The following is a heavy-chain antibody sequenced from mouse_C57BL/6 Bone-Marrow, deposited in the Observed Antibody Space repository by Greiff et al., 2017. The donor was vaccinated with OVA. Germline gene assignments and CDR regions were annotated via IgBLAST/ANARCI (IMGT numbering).Heavy chain of an antibody. CDR3: ARRGSNYVYYFDY. D-gene: IGHD2-5*01. V-gene: IGHV1-69*01. J-gene: IGHJ2*01. Sequence: VQLQQPGAELVMPGASVKLSCKASGYTFTSYWMHWVKQRPGQGLEWIGEIDPSDSYTNYNQKFKGKSTLTVDKSSSTAYMQLSSLTSEDSAVYYCARRGSNYVYYFDYWGKGTTLTVSS. CDR2: IDPSDSYT. CDR1: GYTFTSYW.